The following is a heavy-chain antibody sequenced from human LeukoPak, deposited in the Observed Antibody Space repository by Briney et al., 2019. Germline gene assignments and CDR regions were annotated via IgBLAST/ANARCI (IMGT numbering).Heavy chain of an antibody. D-gene: IGHD2-21*01. CDR3: AKEEVRKFDFDY. V-gene: IGHV3-23*01. Sequence: GGSLRLSCAASGFTFSSYAMSWVRQAPGKGLEWVSGTDGSGGDTYYAESVKGRFTISRDNSKNTLFLQMNSLRAEDTAVYYCAKEEVRKFDFDYWGQGTLVTVSS. CDR1: GFTFSSYA. CDR2: TDGSGGDT. J-gene: IGHJ4*02.